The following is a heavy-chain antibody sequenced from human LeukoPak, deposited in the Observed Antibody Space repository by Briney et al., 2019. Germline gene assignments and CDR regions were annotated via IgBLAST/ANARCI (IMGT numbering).Heavy chain of an antibody. J-gene: IGHJ5*02. Sequence: SETLSLTCAVSGGSISSGGYFWSWIRQPPGKGLEWIGYIHHSGSTYYHPSLKSRVTISVDRSKNQFSLKLSAVTAADTAVYYCASSSSWYGDWFDPWGQGTLVTLSS. D-gene: IGHD6-13*01. V-gene: IGHV4-30-2*01. CDR3: ASSSSWYGDWFDP. CDR2: IHHSGST. CDR1: GGSISSGGYF.